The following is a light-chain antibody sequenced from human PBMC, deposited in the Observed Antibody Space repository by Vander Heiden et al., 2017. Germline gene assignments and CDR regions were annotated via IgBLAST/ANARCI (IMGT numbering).Light chain of an antibody. CDR1: SSDVGRFNI. CDR3: VSYAGRLYV. V-gene: IGLV2-23*02. Sequence: QSALTQPASVSGSPGQSITISCTGTSSDVGRFNIVSWYQQHPGKVPEVVIYEVTKRPSGVSNRFSGAKSGNTASLTISGLQAEDEADYYCVSYAGRLYVFGTGTTVTVL. J-gene: IGLJ1*01. CDR2: EVT.